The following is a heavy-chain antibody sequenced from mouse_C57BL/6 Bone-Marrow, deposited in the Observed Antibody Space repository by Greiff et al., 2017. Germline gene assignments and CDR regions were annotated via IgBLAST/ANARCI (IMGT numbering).Heavy chain of an antibody. CDR2: IWSGGST. J-gene: IGHJ1*03. D-gene: IGHD1-1*01. V-gene: IGHV2-2*01. Sequence: VKLMESGPGLVQPSQSLSITCTVSGFSLTSYGVHWVRQSPGKGLEWLGVIWSGGSTDYNAAFISRLSISKDNSKSQVFFKMNSLQADDTAIYYCARNPYYYGSSLYWYFDVWGTGTTVTVSS. CDR1: GFSLTSYG. CDR3: ARNPYYYGSSLYWYFDV.